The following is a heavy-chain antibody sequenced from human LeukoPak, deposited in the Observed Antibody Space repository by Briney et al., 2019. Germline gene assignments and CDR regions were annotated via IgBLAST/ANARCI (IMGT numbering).Heavy chain of an antibody. V-gene: IGHV4-59*01. D-gene: IGHD2-15*01. Sequence: PSETLSLTCPVSGGSIINYYWNWIRQPPGKGLEWIGQIYYSGSTNYNPSLKSRVTISVDTSKNQFSLKLSSVTAADTAIYYCARGRGGFYYFDYWGLGTIVTVSS. J-gene: IGHJ4*02. CDR3: ARGRGGFYYFDY. CDR2: IYYSGST. CDR1: GGSIINYY.